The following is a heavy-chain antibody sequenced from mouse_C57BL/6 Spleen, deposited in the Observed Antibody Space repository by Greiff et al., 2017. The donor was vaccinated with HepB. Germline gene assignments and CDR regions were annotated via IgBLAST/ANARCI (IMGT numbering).Heavy chain of an antibody. CDR1: GYAFSSSW. V-gene: IGHV1-82*01. Sequence: QVQVQQSGPELVKPGASVKISCKASGYAFSSSWMNWVKQRPGKGLEWIGRIYPGDGDTNYNGKFKGKATLTADKSSSTAYMQLSSLTSEDSAVYFCARGTTVAYWYFDVWGTGTTVTVSS. CDR2: IYPGDGDT. J-gene: IGHJ1*03. CDR3: ARGTTVAYWYFDV. D-gene: IGHD1-1*01.